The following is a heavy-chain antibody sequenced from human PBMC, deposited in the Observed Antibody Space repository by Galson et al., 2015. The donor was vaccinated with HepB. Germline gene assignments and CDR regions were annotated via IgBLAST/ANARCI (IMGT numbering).Heavy chain of an antibody. V-gene: IGHV3-72*01. CDR1: GFTFSDHY. J-gene: IGHJ4*02. Sequence: SLRLSCAASGFTFSDHYMDWVRQAPGKGLEWVGRTRNKANSYTTEYAASVKGRFTISRDDSKNSLYLQMNSLKTEDTAVYYCARVQPLLTPSKRGIVVVPAAYPDYWGQGTLVTVSS. CDR3: ARVQPLLTPSKRGIVVVPAAYPDY. D-gene: IGHD2-2*01. CDR2: TRNKANSYTT.